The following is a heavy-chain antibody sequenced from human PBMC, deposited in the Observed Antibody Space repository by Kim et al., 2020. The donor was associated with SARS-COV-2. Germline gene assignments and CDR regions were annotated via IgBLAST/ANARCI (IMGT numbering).Heavy chain of an antibody. CDR2: ISYDGSNK. V-gene: IGHV3-30-3*01. CDR3: VRSRGGSYEDAFDI. D-gene: IGHD1-26*01. CDR1: GFTFSSYA. J-gene: IGHJ3*02. Sequence: GGSLRLSCAASGFTFSSYAMHWVRQAPGKGLEWVAVISYDGSNKYYADSVKGRFTISRDNSKNTLYLQMNSLRAEDTAVYYCVRSRGGSYEDAFDIWGQG.